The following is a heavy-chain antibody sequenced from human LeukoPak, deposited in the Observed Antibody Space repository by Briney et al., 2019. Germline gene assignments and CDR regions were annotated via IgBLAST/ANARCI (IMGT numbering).Heavy chain of an antibody. J-gene: IGHJ3*02. D-gene: IGHD3-22*01. Sequence: SETLSLTCTVSGYSISSGYYWGWIRQPPGKGLEWIGSIYHSGSTYYNPSLKSRVTISVDTSKNQFSLKLSSVTAADTAVYYCARGTYYYDSSGYHREGDDAFDIWGQGTMVTVSS. CDR1: GYSISSGYY. V-gene: IGHV4-38-2*02. CDR3: ARGTYYYDSSGYHREGDDAFDI. CDR2: IYHSGST.